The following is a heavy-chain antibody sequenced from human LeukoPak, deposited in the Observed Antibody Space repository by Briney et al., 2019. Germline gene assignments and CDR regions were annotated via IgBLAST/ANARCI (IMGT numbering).Heavy chain of an antibody. D-gene: IGHD5-18*01. CDR2: INHSGST. J-gene: IGHJ4*02. CDR1: GGSFSGYY. CDR3: ARGLQLHDY. Sequence: SETLCLTCAVYGGSFSGYYWSWIRQPPGKGLEWIGEINHSGSTNYNPSLKSRVTISVDTSKNQFSLKLSSVTAADTAVYYCARGLQLHDYWGQGTLVTVSS. V-gene: IGHV4-34*01.